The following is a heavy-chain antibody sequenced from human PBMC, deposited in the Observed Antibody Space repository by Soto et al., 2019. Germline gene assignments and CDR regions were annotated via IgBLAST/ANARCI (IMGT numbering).Heavy chain of an antibody. Sequence: SETLSLTCTVSGGSISSYYWSWIRQPPGKGLEWIGYIYYSGSTNYNPSLKSRVTISVDTSKNQFSLKLSSVTAADTAVYYCAREGREYCSGGSCHDAFDIWGQGTMVTVSS. D-gene: IGHD2-15*01. J-gene: IGHJ3*02. CDR2: IYYSGST. CDR3: AREGREYCSGGSCHDAFDI. V-gene: IGHV4-59*01. CDR1: GGSISSYY.